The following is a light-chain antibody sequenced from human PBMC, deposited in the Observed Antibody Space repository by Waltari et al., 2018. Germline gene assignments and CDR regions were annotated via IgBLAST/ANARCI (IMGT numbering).Light chain of an antibody. Sequence: QSALTQPRSVSGSPGQSVTISCAGTSRDVGGYDYVSWFQQHPGKVPKLLIYDVNERHSYVPDRFSGSKAANTASLTISGLQTEDEADYYCCSFAGSYTYVFGSGTRVTVL. CDR1: SRDVGGYDY. CDR2: DVN. CDR3: CSFAGSYTYV. V-gene: IGLV2-11*01. J-gene: IGLJ1*01.